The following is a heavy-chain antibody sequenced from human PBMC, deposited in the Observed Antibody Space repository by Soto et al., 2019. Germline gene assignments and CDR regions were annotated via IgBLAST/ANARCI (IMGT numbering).Heavy chain of an antibody. J-gene: IGHJ5*02. V-gene: IGHV4-39*01. CDR1: GGSISSSSYS. CDR2: IYYSGST. Sequence: QVQVQESGPGLVKPSETLSLTCTVSGGSISSSSYSWGWIRQPPGKGLEWIGSIYYSGSTYYNPSLKSRVTISVDTSKNQFSLKLSSVTAADTAVYYCARLRNILTAFNWFDPWGQGTLVTVSS. D-gene: IGHD3-9*01. CDR3: ARLRNILTAFNWFDP.